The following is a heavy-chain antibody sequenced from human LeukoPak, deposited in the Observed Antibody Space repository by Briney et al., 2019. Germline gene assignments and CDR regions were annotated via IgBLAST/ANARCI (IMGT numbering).Heavy chain of an antibody. J-gene: IGHJ4*02. V-gene: IGHV3-33*01. CDR1: GFTFNSYG. Sequence: GGSLRLSCAASGFTFNSYGMHWVRQAPGKGLEWVAVIWYDGSNKYYADSVKGRFTISRDNSKNTLYLQMNSLRAEDTAVYYCAREDSSGYYFLDYWGQGTLVTVSS. D-gene: IGHD3-22*01. CDR3: AREDSSGYYFLDY. CDR2: IWYDGSNK.